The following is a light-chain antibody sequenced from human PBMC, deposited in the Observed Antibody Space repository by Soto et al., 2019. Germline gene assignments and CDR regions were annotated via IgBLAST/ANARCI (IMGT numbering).Light chain of an antibody. CDR1: QSVSSSY. CDR2: GAS. J-gene: IGKJ1*01. V-gene: IGKV3-20*01. Sequence: EIVLTQSPGTLSLSPGERATLSCRASQSVSSSYLAWYQQKPGQAPRLLIYGASSRATGIPDRFSGSGSGTDFTLTISRLEPDDFAVYYCQAWTFGQGTKV. CDR3: QAWT.